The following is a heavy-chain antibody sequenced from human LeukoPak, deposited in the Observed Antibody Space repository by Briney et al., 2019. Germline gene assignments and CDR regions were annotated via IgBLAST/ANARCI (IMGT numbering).Heavy chain of an antibody. Sequence: GASVTVSCKASGYTFTSYHMHWVRQAPGQGLEWMGWISAYNGNTNYAQKLQGRVTMTTDTSTSTAYMELRSLRSDDTAIYYCATSIRTGTTISVYFDSWGQGTLVTVSS. CDR3: ATSIRTGTTISVYFDS. J-gene: IGHJ4*02. CDR2: ISAYNGNT. CDR1: GYTFTSYH. D-gene: IGHD1-1*01. V-gene: IGHV1-18*01.